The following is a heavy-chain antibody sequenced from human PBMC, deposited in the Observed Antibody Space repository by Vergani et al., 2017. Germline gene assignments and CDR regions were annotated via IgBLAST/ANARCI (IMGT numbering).Heavy chain of an antibody. CDR2: IYHSGST. Sequence: QLQLQESGSGLVKPSQTLSLTCAVSGGYISSGGYSWSWIRQPPGKGLEWIGYIYHSGSTYYNPSLKSRVTISVDRSKIQFSLKLSSVTAADTAVYYCARAGGFGELFYGMDVWGQGTTVTVSS. J-gene: IGHJ6*02. CDR1: GGYISSGGYS. CDR3: ARAGGFGELFYGMDV. D-gene: IGHD3-10*01. V-gene: IGHV4-30-2*01.